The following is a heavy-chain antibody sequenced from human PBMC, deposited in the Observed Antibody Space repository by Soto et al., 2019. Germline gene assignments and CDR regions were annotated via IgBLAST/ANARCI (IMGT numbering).Heavy chain of an antibody. Sequence: GASVKVSCKASGYTFSNFAMHWVRQAPGQRLGWMGWINPGNGNTKYSQTFQGRVTITRDTSASTAYMELSSLRSEDTAVYYCARAVARGVKTIYYYYGMDVWGQGTTVTVPS. CDR1: GYTFSNFA. CDR3: ARAVARGVKTIYYYYGMDV. J-gene: IGHJ6*02. D-gene: IGHD3-10*01. CDR2: INPGNGNT. V-gene: IGHV1-3*01.